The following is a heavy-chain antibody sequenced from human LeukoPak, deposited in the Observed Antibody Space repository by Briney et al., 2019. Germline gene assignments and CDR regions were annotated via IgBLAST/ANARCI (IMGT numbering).Heavy chain of an antibody. J-gene: IGHJ4*02. D-gene: IGHD1-26*01. CDR1: GFAFDDYA. CDR3: ARVVLVPWELDY. CDR2: ISSSSSYI. V-gene: IGHV3-21*01. Sequence: PGRSLRLSCAASGFAFDDYAMDWVRHVPGKGLEWVSSISSSSSYIYYADSVKGRFTISRDNAKNSLYLQMNSLRAEDTAVYYCARVVLVPWELDYWGQGTLVTVSS.